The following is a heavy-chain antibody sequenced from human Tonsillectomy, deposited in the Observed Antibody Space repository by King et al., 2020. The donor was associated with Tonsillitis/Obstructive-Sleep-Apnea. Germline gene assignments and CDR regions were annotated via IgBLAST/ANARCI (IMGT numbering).Heavy chain of an antibody. J-gene: IGHJ4*02. V-gene: IGHV3-53*01. CDR3: ARGRVVPAAPFDY. CDR1: GFTVSSNY. CDR2: IYSGGRT. D-gene: IGHD2-2*01. Sequence: VQLVESGGGLIQPGGSLRLSCAASGFTVSSNYMNWVRQAPGKGLEWVSVIYSGGRTYYADSVKGRFTISRDNSENTLYLQMNSLRAEDTAVYYCARGRVVPAAPFDYWGQGTLVTVSS.